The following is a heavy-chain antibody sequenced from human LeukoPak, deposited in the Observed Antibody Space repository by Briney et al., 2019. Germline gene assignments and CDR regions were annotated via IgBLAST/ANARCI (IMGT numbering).Heavy chain of an antibody. CDR3: ARDYLDWYFDL. CDR1: GFTFSSYS. V-gene: IGHV3-21*01. CDR2: ISSSSSYI. J-gene: IGHJ2*01. Sequence: GGSLRLSCAASGFTFSSYSMNWVRQAPGKGLEWVSSISSSSSYIYYADSVKGRFTISRDNSKNTLYLQMNSLRAEDTAVYYCARDYLDWYFDLWGRGTLVTVSS.